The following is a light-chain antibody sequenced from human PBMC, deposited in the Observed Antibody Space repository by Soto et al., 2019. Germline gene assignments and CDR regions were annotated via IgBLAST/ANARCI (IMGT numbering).Light chain of an antibody. V-gene: IGKV1-5*01. CDR3: QQXKGT. Sequence: DIQMTQSPSTLSASVGDRVTITCRASQSIGRWLAWYQQKPGAAPKLLIYDASSLQSGVPSRFSGSGSGTEFTLSISSLQPDDFATYYGQQXKGTFGQGTKV. CDR1: QSIGRW. CDR2: DAS. J-gene: IGKJ1*01.